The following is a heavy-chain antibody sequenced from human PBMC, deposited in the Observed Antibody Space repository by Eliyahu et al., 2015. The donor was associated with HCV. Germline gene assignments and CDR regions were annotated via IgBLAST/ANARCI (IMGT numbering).Heavy chain of an antibody. CDR3: ARASITDGYYDS. J-gene: IGHJ5*01. V-gene: IGHV4-59*11. Sequence: QVQLQESGPGLVKPSETLSLTCTVSGGSINTHYWSWIRQPPGKGLQWIGYIYYSGTTTYNPSLKRRVTISVDTSKSQFSLILTSVTAADTAVYYCARASITDGYYDSWGQGTLVTVSS. CDR1: GGSINTHY. CDR2: IYYSGTT. D-gene: IGHD3-22*01.